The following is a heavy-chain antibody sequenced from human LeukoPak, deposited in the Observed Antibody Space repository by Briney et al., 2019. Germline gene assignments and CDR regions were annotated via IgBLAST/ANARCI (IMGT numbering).Heavy chain of an antibody. CDR2: IIPIFGTA. Sequence: SVKVSCKASGGTFSSYAISWVRQAPGQGLEWMGGIIPIFGTANYAQKFQGRVTITADESTSTAYMELSSLRSEDTAVYYCARDQLVTMIVVAPDDALDIWGQGTMVTVSS. CDR3: ARDQLVTMIVVAPDDALDI. CDR1: GGTFSSYA. J-gene: IGHJ3*02. V-gene: IGHV1-69*13. D-gene: IGHD3-22*01.